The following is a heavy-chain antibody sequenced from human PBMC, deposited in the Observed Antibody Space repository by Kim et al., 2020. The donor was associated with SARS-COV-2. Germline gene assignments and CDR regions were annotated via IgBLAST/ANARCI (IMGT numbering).Heavy chain of an antibody. CDR1: GYTFTGYY. D-gene: IGHD3-3*01. Sequence: ASVKVSCKASGYTFTGYYMHWVRQAPGQGLEWMGRINPNSGGTNYAQKFQGRVTMTRDTSISTAYMELSRLRSDDTAVYYCARVRFLGWSTPYYYYYGMDVWRQGTTVTVSS. CDR3: ARVRFLGWSTPYYYYYGMDV. V-gene: IGHV1-2*06. CDR2: INPNSGGT. J-gene: IGHJ6*02.